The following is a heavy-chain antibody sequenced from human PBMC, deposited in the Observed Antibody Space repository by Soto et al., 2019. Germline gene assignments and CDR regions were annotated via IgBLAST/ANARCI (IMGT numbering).Heavy chain of an antibody. V-gene: IGHV1-69*01. CDR2: LIPILATS. CDR3: AGCPWESGGRYVSRDWFDY. J-gene: IGHJ5*01. Sequence: QVQLVQSGAEVRKPGSSVNVSCKASGGTFNSFAISWVRQAPGQGLEWMGGLIPILATSNYPQRFQGRVTITAYEATSNTDMELRKLRSEDTADEDWAGCPWESGGRYVSRDWFDYWGQGTLVTVSS. D-gene: IGHD1-26*01. CDR1: GGTFNSFA.